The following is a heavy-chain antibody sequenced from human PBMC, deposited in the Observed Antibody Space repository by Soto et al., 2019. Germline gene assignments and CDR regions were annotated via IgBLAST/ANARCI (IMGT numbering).Heavy chain of an antibody. CDR1: GFTFDDYA. J-gene: IGHJ4*02. CDR2: ISWNSGSI. D-gene: IGHD6-13*01. CDR3: AKDWGYSSSWYFDY. V-gene: IGHV3-9*01. Sequence: EVQLVESGGGLVQPGRSLRLSCAASGFTFDDYAMHWVRQAPGKGLEWVSGISWNSGSIGYADSVKGRLTSSRDNAKNSLYLQMNSLRAEDTALYYCAKDWGYSSSWYFDYWGQGTLVTVSS.